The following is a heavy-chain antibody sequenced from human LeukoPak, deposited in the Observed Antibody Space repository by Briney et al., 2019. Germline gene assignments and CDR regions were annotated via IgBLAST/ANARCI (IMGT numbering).Heavy chain of an antibody. V-gene: IGHV3-7*01. CDR2: IKQDGSEK. J-gene: IGHJ6*02. Sequence: PGGSLRLSCAASGFTFSSYWMSWVRQAPGKGMEWVASIKQDGSEKYYVDSVKGRFTISRDNAKNSLYLQMNSLRAEDTAVYYCARDCRSSWYYYYYGMDVWGQGTTVTVSS. CDR1: GFTFSSYW. D-gene: IGHD6-13*01. CDR3: ARDCRSSWYYYYYGMDV.